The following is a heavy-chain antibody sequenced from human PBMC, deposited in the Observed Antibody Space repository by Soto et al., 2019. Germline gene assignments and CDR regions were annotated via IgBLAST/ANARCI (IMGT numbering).Heavy chain of an antibody. J-gene: IGHJ5*02. CDR1: GFTFSSYC. Sequence: PGGSQRRSCEASGFTFSSYCMHWVRQDTGKGLVWVSRINSDGRSTSYADSVKGRFTISRDNAKNTLYLQMNSLRAEDTAVYYCAREFTGAAVGWFDPWGQGTLVTVSS. CDR2: INSDGRST. CDR3: AREFTGAAVGWFDP. V-gene: IGHV3-74*01. D-gene: IGHD6-13*01.